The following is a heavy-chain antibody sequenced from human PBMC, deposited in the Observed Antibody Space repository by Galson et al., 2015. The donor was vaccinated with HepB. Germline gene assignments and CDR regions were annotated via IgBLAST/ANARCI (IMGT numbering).Heavy chain of an antibody. Sequence: SVKVSCKASGYTFTSYYMHWVRQAPGQGLEWMGIINPSGGSTSYAQKFQGRVTMTRDASTSTVYMELSSLRSEDTAVYYCARVVNGKVGVWSGYLGTFDPWGQGTLVTVSS. J-gene: IGHJ5*02. CDR1: GYTFTSYY. CDR3: ARVVNGKVGVWSGYLGTFDP. V-gene: IGHV1-46*01. CDR2: INPSGGST. D-gene: IGHD3-3*01.